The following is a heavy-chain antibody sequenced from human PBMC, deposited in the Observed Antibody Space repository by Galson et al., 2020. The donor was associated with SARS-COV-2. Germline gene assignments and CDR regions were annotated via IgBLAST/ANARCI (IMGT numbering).Heavy chain of an antibody. CDR3: AKGDYLYDSWFDP. D-gene: IGHD4-17*01. CDR2: INSDESST. Sequence: TGGSLRLSCVASGFTFSSYWMHWVRQVPGKGPVWVSRINSDESSTSYADSVKGRFTISRDNAKNTLYLQMNSLRAEDTAVYHGAKGDYLYDSWFDPWGQGTLVTVSS. J-gene: IGHJ5*02. V-gene: IGHV3-74*01. CDR1: GFTFSSYW.